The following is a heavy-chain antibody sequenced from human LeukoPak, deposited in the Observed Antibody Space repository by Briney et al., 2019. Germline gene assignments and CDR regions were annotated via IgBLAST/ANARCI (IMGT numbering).Heavy chain of an antibody. Sequence: PSETLSLTCTVSGGSISSYYWSWIRQPPGKGLEWIGYIYYSGSTNYNPSLKSRVTISVDTSKNQFSLKLSSVTAADTAVYYCARDRGSWPSSSDAFDIWGQGTMVTVSS. CDR2: IYYSGST. V-gene: IGHV4-59*01. J-gene: IGHJ3*02. CDR3: ARDRGSWPSSSDAFDI. CDR1: GGSISSYY. D-gene: IGHD6-13*01.